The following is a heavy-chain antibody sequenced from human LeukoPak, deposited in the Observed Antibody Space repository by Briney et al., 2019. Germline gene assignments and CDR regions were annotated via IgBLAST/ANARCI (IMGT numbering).Heavy chain of an antibody. CDR2: INWNGGST. J-gene: IGHJ6*03. D-gene: IGHD5-18*01. CDR1: GFTFDDYG. CDR3: ARVGTAMVTIVAPYYMDV. Sequence: GGSLRLSCAASGFTFDDYGMSWVRQAPGKGLEWVSGINWNGGSTGYADSVKGRFTISRDNAKNSLYLQMNSLRAEDTAVYYCARVGTAMVTIVAPYYMDVWGKGTTVTVSS. V-gene: IGHV3-20*04.